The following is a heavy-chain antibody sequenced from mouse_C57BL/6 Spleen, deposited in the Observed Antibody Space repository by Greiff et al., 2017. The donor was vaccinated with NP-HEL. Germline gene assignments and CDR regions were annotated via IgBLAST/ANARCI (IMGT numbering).Heavy chain of an antibody. CDR3: ARDLTTVVPYWYFDV. CDR1: GFTFSDYY. J-gene: IGHJ1*03. D-gene: IGHD1-1*01. Sequence: EVNVVESEGGLVQPGSSMKLSCTASGFTFSDYYMAWVRQVPEKGLEWVANINYDGSSTYYLDSLKSRFIISRDNAKNILYLQMSSRKSEDTATYYCARDLTTVVPYWYFDVWGTGTTVTVSS. CDR2: INYDGSST. V-gene: IGHV5-16*01.